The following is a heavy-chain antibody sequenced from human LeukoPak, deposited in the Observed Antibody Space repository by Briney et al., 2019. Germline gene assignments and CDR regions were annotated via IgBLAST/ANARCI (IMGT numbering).Heavy chain of an antibody. CDR3: ARCPLKITMVRGVIKNWFDP. V-gene: IGHV1-2*02. D-gene: IGHD3-10*01. CDR1: GYTFTDYY. Sequence: ASVKVSCKASGYTFTDYYMHWVRQAPGQGLEWMGWINPNSGGTNYAQKFQGRVTMTRDTSISTAYMELSRLRSDDTAVYYCARCPLKITMVRGVIKNWFDPWGQGTLVTVSS. J-gene: IGHJ5*02. CDR2: INPNSGGT.